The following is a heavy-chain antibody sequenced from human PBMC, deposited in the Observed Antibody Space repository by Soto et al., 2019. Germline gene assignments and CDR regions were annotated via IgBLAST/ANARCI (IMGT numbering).Heavy chain of an antibody. CDR2: IYYSGST. CDR1: GGSISSGGYY. V-gene: IGHV4-31*03. CDR3: ARSAGYSSSSHDAFDI. D-gene: IGHD6-6*01. Sequence: QVQLQESGPGLVKPSQTLSLTCTVSGGSISSGGYYWSWIRQHPGKGLEWIGYIYYSGSTYYNPSLKSRVTISVDTSKNQFSLKLSSVTAADTAVYYCARSAGYSSSSHDAFDIWGQGTMVTVSS. J-gene: IGHJ3*02.